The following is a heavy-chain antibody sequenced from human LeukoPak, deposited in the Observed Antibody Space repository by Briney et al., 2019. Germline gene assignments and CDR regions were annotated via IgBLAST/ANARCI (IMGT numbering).Heavy chain of an antibody. CDR2: ISSSGSTI. V-gene: IGHV3-11*01. Sequence: GGSLRLSCAASGFPFSDYYMSWIRQSPGRGLEGVSYISSSGSTIYYADSVKGRFTISRDNAKNSLYLQMNSLRAEDTAVYYCAREGIGHYYDSSGYSLVWGQGTLVTVSS. CDR1: GFPFSDYY. J-gene: IGHJ4*02. CDR3: AREGIGHYYDSSGYSLV. D-gene: IGHD3-22*01.